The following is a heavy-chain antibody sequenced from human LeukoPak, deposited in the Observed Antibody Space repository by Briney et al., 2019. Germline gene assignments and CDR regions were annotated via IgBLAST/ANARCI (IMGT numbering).Heavy chain of an antibody. J-gene: IGHJ3*02. CDR3: ARAVADYDAFDI. Sequence: SETLSLTCTISGDSTSSDRYYGGWVRQPPGKGLEWIGNIYYSGSTYYNPSLKSRVTMSVDTSKNQFFLKLNSVTAADTAVYYCARAVADYDAFDIWGQGTMVTVSS. CDR1: GDSTSSDRYY. V-gene: IGHV4-39*01. D-gene: IGHD6-19*01. CDR2: IYYSGST.